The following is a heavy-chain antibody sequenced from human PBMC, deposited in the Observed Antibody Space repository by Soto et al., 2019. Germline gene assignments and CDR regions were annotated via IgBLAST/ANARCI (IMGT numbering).Heavy chain of an antibody. V-gene: IGHV3-21*01. D-gene: IGHD6-6*01. Sequence: PGGSLRLSCAASGFTFSSYSMNWVRQAPGKGLEWVSSISSSSSYIYYADSVKGRFTISRDNAKNSLYLQMNSLRAEDTAVYYCARQGPIADRDYYYYGMDVWGQGTTVTVSS. CDR2: ISSSSSYI. CDR1: GFTFSSYS. CDR3: ARQGPIADRDYYYYGMDV. J-gene: IGHJ6*02.